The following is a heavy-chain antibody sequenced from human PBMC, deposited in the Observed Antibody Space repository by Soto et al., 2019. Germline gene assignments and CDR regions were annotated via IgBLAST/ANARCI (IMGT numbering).Heavy chain of an antibody. V-gene: IGHV1-3*01. CDR3: ARDFLPLSKTQDAFEI. Sequence: GASVKVSCKASGYTFTSYAMHWVRQAPGQRLEWMGWINAGNGNTKYSQKFQGRVTITRDTSASTAYMELSSLRSEDTAVYYCARDFLPLSKTQDAFEIWGQGTMVTVSS. CDR1: GYTFTSYA. J-gene: IGHJ3*02. CDR2: INAGNGNT.